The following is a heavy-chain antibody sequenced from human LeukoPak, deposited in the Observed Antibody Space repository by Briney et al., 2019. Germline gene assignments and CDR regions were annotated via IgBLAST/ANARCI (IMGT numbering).Heavy chain of an antibody. CDR1: GFTFSSYW. D-gene: IGHD5-18*01. V-gene: IGHV3-74*01. CDR3: ARKAGGYSCGPLDY. CDR2: INSDGSST. Sequence: GGSLRLSCAASGFTFSSYWMHWVRQAPGKGLVWVSRINSDGSSTSYADSVKGRFTISRDNAKNTLYLQMNSLRGEDTAVYYCARKAGGYSCGPLDYWGQGTLVTVSS. J-gene: IGHJ4*02.